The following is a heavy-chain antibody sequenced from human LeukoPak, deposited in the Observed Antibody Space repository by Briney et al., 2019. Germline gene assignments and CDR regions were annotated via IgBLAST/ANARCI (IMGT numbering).Heavy chain of an antibody. J-gene: IGHJ6*02. CDR1: EFTFNTYG. Sequence: PGRSLRLSCAASEFTFNTYGMHWVRQAPGKGLEWVAVIWYDGSNKYYADSVKGRFTISRDNSNNTLYLQMNSLRAEDTADYHCARGNHDADRSGYISVGSHGMDVWGQGTTVTVSS. CDR3: ARGNHDADRSGYISVGSHGMDV. CDR2: IWYDGSNK. D-gene: IGHD3-22*01. V-gene: IGHV3-33*01.